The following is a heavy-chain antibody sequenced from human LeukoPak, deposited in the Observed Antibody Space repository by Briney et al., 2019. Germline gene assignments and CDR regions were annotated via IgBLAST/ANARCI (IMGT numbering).Heavy chain of an antibody. D-gene: IGHD6-13*01. CDR1: GFTFSSYS. Sequence: RGSLRLSCAASGFTFSSYSMNWVRQAPGKGLEWVSYISSSSSTIYYADSVKGRFTISRDNAKNSLYLQMNSLRAEDTAVYYCAMWQQLDFDYWSQGTLVTVSS. J-gene: IGHJ4*02. CDR2: ISSSSSTI. CDR3: AMWQQLDFDY. V-gene: IGHV3-48*04.